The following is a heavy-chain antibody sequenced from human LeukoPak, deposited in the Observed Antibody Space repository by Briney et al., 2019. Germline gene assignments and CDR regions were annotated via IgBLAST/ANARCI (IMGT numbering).Heavy chain of an antibody. CDR2: ISTNTGIP. V-gene: IGHV7-4-1*02. J-gene: IGHJ6*02. CDR1: GYTFTKYA. D-gene: IGHD2-2*01. CDR3: ARDLSGYGVRGEVPAGLDILYYGMDV. Sequence: GASVKVSCKASGYTFTKYAMNWVRQAPGQGLEWMGWISTNTGIPTYAQGFTGRVVFSLDTSVSTAYLQLSSLQAEDTAVYYCARDLSGYGVRGEVPAGLDILYYGMDVWGQGTTVTVSS.